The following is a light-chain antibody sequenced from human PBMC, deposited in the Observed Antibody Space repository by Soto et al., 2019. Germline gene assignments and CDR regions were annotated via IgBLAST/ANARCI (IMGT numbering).Light chain of an antibody. V-gene: IGKV1-39*02. CDR1: QSISSY. CDR2: AAS. J-gene: IGKJ1*01. CDR3: QKYVRSPWK. Sequence: DIQMTPSPSSLSASVVDRFTITCRASQSISSYLNWYQQKPGKAPKLLIYAASSLQSGVPSRFSGSGSGTDFTLTISRLEPEDFAVYYCQKYVRSPWKCGQGNKGDIK.